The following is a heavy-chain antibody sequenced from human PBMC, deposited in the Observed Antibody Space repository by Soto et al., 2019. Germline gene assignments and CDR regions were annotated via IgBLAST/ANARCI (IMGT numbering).Heavy chain of an antibody. CDR3: ARDRHNSGY. CDR1: GVSISPYY. CDR2: IYYSGST. V-gene: IGHV4-59*01. J-gene: IGHJ4*02. D-gene: IGHD6-19*01. Sequence: QVHLQESGPGLVKPSETLSLTCTVSGVSISPYYWSWFRQPPGKGLEWIGYIYYSGSTNYRPSLRTRVTISLDTSKSQFSLKLNSVTAADTAVYYCARDRHNSGYWGQGTLVTVSS.